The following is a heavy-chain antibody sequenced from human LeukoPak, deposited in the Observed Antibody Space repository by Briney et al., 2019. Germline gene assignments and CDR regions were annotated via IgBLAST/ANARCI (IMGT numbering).Heavy chain of an antibody. D-gene: IGHD3-3*01. CDR1: GYTFTDYY. CDR3: ARDGELRFYTYYYYMDV. J-gene: IGHJ6*03. Sequence: ASVKVSCKASGYTFTDYYMHWVRQAPGQGLEWMGWINPNSGGTNYAQKFQGRVTMTRDTSINTAYMELSRLRSDDTAVYYCARDGELRFYTYYYYMDVWGKGTTVTVSS. V-gene: IGHV1-2*02. CDR2: INPNSGGT.